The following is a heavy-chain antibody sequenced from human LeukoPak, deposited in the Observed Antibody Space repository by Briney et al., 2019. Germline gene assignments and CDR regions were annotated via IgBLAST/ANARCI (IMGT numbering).Heavy chain of an antibody. J-gene: IGHJ4*02. Sequence: ASVKVSCKASGGTFSSYAISWVRQAPGQGLEWMGIINPSGGSTSYAQKFQGRVTMTRDTSTSTVYMELSSLRSEDTAVYYCAREVGVGAIDYWGQGTLVTVSS. CDR2: INPSGGST. CDR1: GGTFSSYA. V-gene: IGHV1-46*01. CDR3: AREVGVGAIDY. D-gene: IGHD1-26*01.